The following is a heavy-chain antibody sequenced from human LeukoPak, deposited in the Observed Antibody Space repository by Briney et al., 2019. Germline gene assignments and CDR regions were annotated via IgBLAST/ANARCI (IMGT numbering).Heavy chain of an antibody. CDR3: ARISVVSRSGPLDY. Sequence: GGSPRLSCAASGFTFSSYAMTWVRQAPGKGLEWVSTIRSGAYTYYADSVKGRLSVSRDNSKNTLYLEMNSLRAEDAAVYYCARISVVSRSGPLDYWGQGTLVTVSS. CDR2: IRSGAYT. V-gene: IGHV3-23*01. D-gene: IGHD3-10*01. J-gene: IGHJ4*02. CDR1: GFTFSSYA.